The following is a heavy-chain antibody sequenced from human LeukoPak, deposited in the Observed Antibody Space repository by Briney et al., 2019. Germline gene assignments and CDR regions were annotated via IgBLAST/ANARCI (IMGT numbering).Heavy chain of an antibody. D-gene: IGHD1-26*01. CDR3: AKSGSYLRGYYFDY. CDR1: GFTFSSYG. CDR2: ISYDGSNK. Sequence: GGSLRLSCAASGFTFSSYGMHWVRQAPGKGLEWVAVISYDGSNKYYADSVKGRFTISRDNSKNTLYLQMNSLRAEDTAVYYCAKSGSYLRGYYFDYWGQGTLVTVSS. J-gene: IGHJ4*02. V-gene: IGHV3-30*18.